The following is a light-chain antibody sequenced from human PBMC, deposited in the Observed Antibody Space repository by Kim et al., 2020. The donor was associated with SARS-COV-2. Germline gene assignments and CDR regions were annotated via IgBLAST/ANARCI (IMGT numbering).Light chain of an antibody. CDR3: QQYESLPLT. CDR2: DAS. J-gene: IGKJ4*01. V-gene: IGKV1-33*01. Sequence: DIEMTQSPSSLSASIGDRVTITCRASQDISSYLTWYKQKAGKAPNLLINDASTLEIGVPQRFSGSGSGTDFSLTIASLQPEDVATYYCQQYESLPLTFGGGTKVDIK. CDR1: QDISSY.